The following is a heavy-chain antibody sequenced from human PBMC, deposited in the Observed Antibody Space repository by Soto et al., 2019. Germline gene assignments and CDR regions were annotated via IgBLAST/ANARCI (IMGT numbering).Heavy chain of an antibody. J-gene: IGHJ5*02. V-gene: IGHV1-69*02. CDR2: IIPILGIA. CDR3: ARGDCSSTSCNNWFDP. D-gene: IGHD2-2*01. CDR1: GGTFSSYT. Sequence: ASVKVSCKASGGTFSSYTISWVRQAPGQGLEWMGRIIPILGIANYAQKFQGRVTITADKSTSTAYMELSSLRSEDTAVYYCARGDCSSTSCNNWFDPWGQGTLVTVSS.